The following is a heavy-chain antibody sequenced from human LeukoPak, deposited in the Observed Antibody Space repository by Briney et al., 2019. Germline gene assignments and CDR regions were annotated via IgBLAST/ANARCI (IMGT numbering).Heavy chain of an antibody. CDR1: GGSFSGYY. CDR2: INHSGST. CDR3: ARVGHCSSSNCPRGGAFDV. D-gene: IGHD2-2*01. J-gene: IGHJ3*01. Sequence: SATLSLTCAVYGGSFSGYYWTWIRQPPGKGLEWIGEINHSGSTHYNPSLKSRVTISIDTSKNRFSLRLTSVTAADTAVYYCARVGHCSSSNCPRGGAFDVWGQGTLVTVSS. V-gene: IGHV4-34*01.